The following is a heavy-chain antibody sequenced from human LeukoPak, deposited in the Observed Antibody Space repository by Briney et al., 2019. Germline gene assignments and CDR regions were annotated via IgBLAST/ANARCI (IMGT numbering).Heavy chain of an antibody. CDR1: GGSISSGGYY. Sequence: SQTLSLTCAVSGGSISSGGYYWTWIRQHPGKGLEWIGYSYYSGSTYYNPSLKSRVTISVDTSKNQFSLKLSSVTAADTAVYYCARVSIAVAGTGIDYWGQGTLVTVSS. J-gene: IGHJ4*02. CDR2: SYYSGST. D-gene: IGHD6-19*01. V-gene: IGHV4-31*11. CDR3: ARVSIAVAGTGIDY.